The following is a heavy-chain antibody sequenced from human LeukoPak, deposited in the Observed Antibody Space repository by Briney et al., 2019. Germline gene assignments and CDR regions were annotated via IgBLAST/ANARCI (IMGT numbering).Heavy chain of an antibody. J-gene: IGHJ6*02. CDR1: GFTFSSYA. CDR2: ISYDGSNK. V-gene: IGHV3-30-3*01. D-gene: IGHD3-22*01. Sequence: GGSLRLSCAASGFTFSSYAMHWVRQAPGKGLEWVAVISYDGSNKYYADSVKGRFTISRDNAKNTLYLQMNSLRAEDTAVYYCARDPRPYYYDSSVYYYGMDVWGQGTTVTVSS. CDR3: ARDPRPYYYDSSVYYYGMDV.